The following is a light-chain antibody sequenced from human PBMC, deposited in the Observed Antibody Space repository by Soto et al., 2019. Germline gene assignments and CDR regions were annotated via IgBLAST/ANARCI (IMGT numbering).Light chain of an antibody. CDR2: DVS. Sequence: QSVLTQPASVSGSPGQSITISCTGTSSDVGGYNYVSWYQQHPGKAPKLMIYDVSNRPSGISNRFSGSKSGNTASLAISGLLAEDEADYYCSSYTGSSTYVFGTGTKVTVL. J-gene: IGLJ1*01. V-gene: IGLV2-14*01. CDR1: SSDVGGYNY. CDR3: SSYTGSSTYV.